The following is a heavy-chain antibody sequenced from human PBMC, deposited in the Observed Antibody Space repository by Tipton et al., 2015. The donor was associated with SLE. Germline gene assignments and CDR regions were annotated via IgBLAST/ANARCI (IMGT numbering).Heavy chain of an antibody. V-gene: IGHV4-39*07. D-gene: IGHD6-19*01. J-gene: IGHJ6*03. CDR3: ARDRVAVAQPMDV. CDR1: GGSISSSSYY. Sequence: LRLSCTVPGGSISSSSYYWGWIRQPPGKGLEWIGSIYYSGSTYYNPSLKSRVTISVDTSKNQFSLKLSSVTAADTAVYYCARDRVAVAQPMDVWGKGTTVTVPS. CDR2: IYYSGST.